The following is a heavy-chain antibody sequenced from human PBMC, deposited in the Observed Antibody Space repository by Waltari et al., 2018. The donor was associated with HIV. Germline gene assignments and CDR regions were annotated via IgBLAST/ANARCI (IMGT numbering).Heavy chain of an antibody. Sequence: QVQLVQSGAEVKKPGSSVKVSCKASGGTFSSYAISWVRQAPGQGLEWMGGIIPIVGTANYAQKFQGRVTITADKSTSTAYMELSSLRSEDTAVYYCAGCTTVTEPHLWYFDLWGRGTLVTVSS. D-gene: IGHD4-17*01. V-gene: IGHV1-69*06. CDR2: IIPIVGTA. CDR1: GGTFSSYA. CDR3: AGCTTVTEPHLWYFDL. J-gene: IGHJ2*01.